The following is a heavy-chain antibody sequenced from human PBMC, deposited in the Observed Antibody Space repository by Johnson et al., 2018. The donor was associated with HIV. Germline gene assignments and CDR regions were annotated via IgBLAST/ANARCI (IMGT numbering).Heavy chain of an antibody. CDR3: AKDRGYGGNLDAFDI. V-gene: IGHV3-30*02. D-gene: IGHD4-23*01. CDR1: GSTFSSYG. CDR2: IRYDGSNK. J-gene: IGHJ3*02. Sequence: QMMLVESGGGVVQPGGSLILSRAAFGSTFSSYGMHWVRQAPGKGLKWVAFIRYDGSNKYYADSVKGRSTISRDNSKNTLYLQMNSLRAEDTAVYYCAKDRGYGGNLDAFDIWGQGTMVTVSS.